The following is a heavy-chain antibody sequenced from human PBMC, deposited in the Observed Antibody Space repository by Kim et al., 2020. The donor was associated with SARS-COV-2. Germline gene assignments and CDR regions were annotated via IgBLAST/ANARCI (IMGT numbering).Heavy chain of an antibody. CDR2: IKSKTDGGTT. J-gene: IGHJ1*01. CDR3: TTYEYYYDSSGYYSLTEYFQH. V-gene: IGHV3-15*01. Sequence: GGSLRLSCAASGFTFSNAWMSWVRQAPGKGLEWVGRIKSKTDGGTTDYATPVKGRFTISRDDSINTMYLQMNSLKTEDTAVYYCTTYEYYYDSSGYYSLTEYFQHWGQGTLVTVSS. CDR1: GFTFSNAW. D-gene: IGHD3-22*01.